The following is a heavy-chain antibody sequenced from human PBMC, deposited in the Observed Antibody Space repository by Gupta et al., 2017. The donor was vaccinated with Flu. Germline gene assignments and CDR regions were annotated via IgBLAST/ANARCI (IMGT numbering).Heavy chain of an antibody. CDR3: ARDYDGTGTYYYYYFGMDV. D-gene: IGHD3-22*01. J-gene: IGHJ6*02. CDR1: GGIFSSNA. V-gene: IGHV1-69*06. Sequence: QVQLVQSGAEVKKPGSWVKVSCKASGGIFSSNAIRWVRQAPGQGLEWMGGIIPKFDTPNYARKFQGRVTITADKSTSTAYMELSSLRSEDTAVYYCARDYDGTGTYYYYYFGMDVWGQGTTVTVSS. CDR2: IIPKFDTP.